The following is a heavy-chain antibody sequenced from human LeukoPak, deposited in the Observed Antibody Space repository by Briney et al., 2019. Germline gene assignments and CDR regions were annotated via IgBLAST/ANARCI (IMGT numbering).Heavy chain of an antibody. J-gene: IGHJ5*02. CDR2: IMPLFGTA. V-gene: IGHV1-69*05. CDR1: GGTFNNSA. D-gene: IGHD4-17*01. Sequence: SVKVSCKASGGTFNNSAISWVRQAPGQGLEWLGGIMPLFGTAGYAQKFQGRVTITKDESTRTVYLELTSLTSDDTAVYYCARDVHGDYGSGWFDPWGQGPSSPSPQ. CDR3: ARDVHGDYGSGWFDP.